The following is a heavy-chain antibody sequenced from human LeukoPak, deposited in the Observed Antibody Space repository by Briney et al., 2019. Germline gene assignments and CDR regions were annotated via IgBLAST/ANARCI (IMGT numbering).Heavy chain of an antibody. CDR2: IYYSGST. CDR3: ARQGDYYDSSGYYFDY. D-gene: IGHD3-22*01. V-gene: IGHV4-38-2*02. J-gene: IGHJ4*02. CDR1: GYSISSGYY. Sequence: KSSETLSLTCTVSGYSISSGYYWGWIRQPPGKGLEWIGSIYYSGSTYYNPSLKSRVTISVDTSKNQFSLKLSSVTAADTAVYYCARQGDYYDSSGYYFDYWGQGTLVTVSS.